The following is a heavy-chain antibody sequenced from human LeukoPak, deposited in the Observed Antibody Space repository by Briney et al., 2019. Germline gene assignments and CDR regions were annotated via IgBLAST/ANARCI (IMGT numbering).Heavy chain of an antibody. CDR3: ARKRDGYNRMVVRYWYFDL. J-gene: IGHJ2*01. D-gene: IGHD5-24*01. V-gene: IGHV4-39*07. Sequence: SETLSLTCTVSGGSISSSSYYWGWIRQPPGKGLEWIGSIYYSGSTYYNPSLKSRVTISVDTSKNQFSLKLSSVTAADTAVYYCARKRDGYNRMVVRYWYFDLWGRGTLVTVSS. CDR2: IYYSGST. CDR1: GGSISSSSYY.